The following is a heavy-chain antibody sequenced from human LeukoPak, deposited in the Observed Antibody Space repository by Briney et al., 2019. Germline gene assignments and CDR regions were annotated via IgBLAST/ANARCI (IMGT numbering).Heavy chain of an antibody. CDR2: IYYSGST. CDR1: GGSISSSSYY. Sequence: PSETLSLTCTVSGGSISSSSYYWGWIRQPPGKGLEWIGSIYYSGSTYYNPSLKSRVTISVDTSKNQFSLKLSSVTAADTAVYYCARHYRLNWFDPWGQGTLVTVSS. D-gene: IGHD4-11*01. CDR3: ARHYRLNWFDP. V-gene: IGHV4-39*01. J-gene: IGHJ5*02.